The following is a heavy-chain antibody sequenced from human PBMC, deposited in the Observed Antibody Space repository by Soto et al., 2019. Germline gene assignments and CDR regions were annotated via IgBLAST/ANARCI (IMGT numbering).Heavy chain of an antibody. CDR2: ISYDGNNK. V-gene: IGHV3-30*03. CDR3: ARDSRQWLVSDY. D-gene: IGHD6-19*01. J-gene: IGHJ4*02. CDR1: GFNFSSYG. Sequence: PGGSLRLSCTGAGFNFSSYGIHWVRQAPGKGLEWVAVISYDGNNKYYAESVKGRRFTISRDNSKNTVYLQVNSLRVNDTAVYYCARDSRQWLVSDYWGQGTLVTVSS.